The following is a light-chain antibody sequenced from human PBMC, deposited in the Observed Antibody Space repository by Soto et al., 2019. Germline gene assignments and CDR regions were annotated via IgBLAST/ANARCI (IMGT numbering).Light chain of an antibody. V-gene: IGLV2-8*01. J-gene: IGLJ1*01. CDR3: YSYAGWIYV. CDR2: EVN. CDR1: SSDVGGYNY. Sequence: QSALTQPPSASGSPGQSVTISCTGTSSDVGGYNYVSWYQHHPGKAPKLMIFEVNKRPSGVPDRFSGSKFGNTASLTVSGLQAEDEADYYCYSYAGWIYVFGTGTKLTVL.